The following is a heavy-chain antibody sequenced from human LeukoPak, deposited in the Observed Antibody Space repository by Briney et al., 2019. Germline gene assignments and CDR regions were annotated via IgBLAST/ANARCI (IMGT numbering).Heavy chain of an antibody. V-gene: IGHV1-8*01. CDR1: GYTFTSYD. J-gene: IGHJ5*02. Sequence: GASVKVSCKASGYTFTSYDINWVRQATGQGLEWMGWMNPNNGNAGYAQKFQGRVTITRNTSINTAYMELSSLRSEDTAVYYCARAMRTAIDRHWFDPWGQGTLVTVSS. CDR2: MNPNNGNA. D-gene: IGHD5-18*01. CDR3: ARAMRTAIDRHWFDP.